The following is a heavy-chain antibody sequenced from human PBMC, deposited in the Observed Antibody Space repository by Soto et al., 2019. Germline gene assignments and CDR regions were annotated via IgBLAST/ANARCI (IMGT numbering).Heavy chain of an antibody. V-gene: IGHV3-7*01. CDR2: INQDGSEK. CDR3: ARASRTELAFS. D-gene: IGHD3-10*01. J-gene: IGHJ5*02. CDR1: GFTFSGFW. Sequence: PGGSLRLSCAASGFTFSGFWMSWVRQAPGRGLDWVASINQDGSEKGYVDSVKGRFTISRDNAKNSLDLQMNSLRGEDTALYYCARASRTELAFSWGQGALVTVSS.